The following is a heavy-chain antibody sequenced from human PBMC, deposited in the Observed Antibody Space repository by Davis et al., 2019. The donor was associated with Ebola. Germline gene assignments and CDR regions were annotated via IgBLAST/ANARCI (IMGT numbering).Heavy chain of an antibody. CDR2: IYYSGST. J-gene: IGHJ6*03. CDR1: GGSISSYY. V-gene: IGHV4-59*08. Sequence: PSETLSLTCTVSGGSISSYYWSWIRQPPGKGLEWIGYIYYSGSTNYNPSLKSRVTISVDTSKNQFSLKLSSVTAADTAVYYCARHYSSSSPYYYYYMDVWGKGTTVTVSS. CDR3: ARHYSSSSPYYYYYMDV. D-gene: IGHD6-6*01.